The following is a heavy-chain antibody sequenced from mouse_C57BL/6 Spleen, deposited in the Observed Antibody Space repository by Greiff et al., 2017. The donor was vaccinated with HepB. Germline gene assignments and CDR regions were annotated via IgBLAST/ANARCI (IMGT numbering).Heavy chain of an antibody. D-gene: IGHD1-1*01. Sequence: VQLQQSGTVLARPGASVKMSCKTSGYTFTSYWMHWVKQRPGQGLEWIGAIYPGNSDTSYNQKFKGKAKLTAVTSASTAYMELSSLTNEDSAVYYCTRITTVVATEYFDVWGTGTTVTVSS. V-gene: IGHV1-5*01. J-gene: IGHJ1*03. CDR3: TRITTVVATEYFDV. CDR1: GYTFTSYW. CDR2: IYPGNSDT.